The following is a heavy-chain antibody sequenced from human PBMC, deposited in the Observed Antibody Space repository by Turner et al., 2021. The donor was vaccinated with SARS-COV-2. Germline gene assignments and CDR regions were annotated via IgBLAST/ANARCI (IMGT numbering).Heavy chain of an antibody. CDR1: GGSIISYDYY. CDR3: ARRGDY. Sequence: QLHESAPGVVKPSETLSLTCTVSGGSIISYDYYWDWIRQPPGMGLEWIGSMYYSGTTHYNPSLRGRVTISIDTSKNQFSLKVTSVTATDTAVYYCARRGDYWGQGMLVTVSS. D-gene: IGHD3-16*01. J-gene: IGHJ4*02. V-gene: IGHV4-39*01. CDR2: MYYSGTT.